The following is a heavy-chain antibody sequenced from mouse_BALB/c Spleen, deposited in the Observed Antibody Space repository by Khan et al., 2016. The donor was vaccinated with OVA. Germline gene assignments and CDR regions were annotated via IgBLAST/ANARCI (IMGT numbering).Heavy chain of an antibody. J-gene: IGHJ3*01. CDR3: ARRKFSTTYEDDPWFPY. D-gene: IGHD1-2*01. CDR1: GYSFTNYW. V-gene: IGHV1-74*01. CDR2: LHPSDSET. Sequence: QVQLQQPGAELVRPGASVKLSCKASGYSFTNYWMHWVKERPGQGLEWIGMLHPSDSETRLNQKFKDKATLTVDKSSSTAYMQLSSPTSEDSAVNYCARRKFSTTYEDDPWFPYWGQGTLVTVSA.